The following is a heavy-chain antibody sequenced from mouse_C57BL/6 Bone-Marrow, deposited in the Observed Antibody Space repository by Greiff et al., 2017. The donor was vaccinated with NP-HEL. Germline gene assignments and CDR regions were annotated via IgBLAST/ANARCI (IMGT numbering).Heavy chain of an antibody. V-gene: IGHV1-26*01. CDR2: INPNNGGT. CDR3: ARGSSSYYFDY. J-gene: IGHJ2*01. Sequence: EVQLQQSGPELVKPGASVKISCKASGYTFTDYYMNWVKQSHGKSLEWIGDINPNNGGTSYNQKFKGKATLTVDKSSSTAYMELRSLTSEDSAVYYCARGSSSYYFDYWGQGTTLTVSS. D-gene: IGHD1-1*01. CDR1: GYTFTDYY.